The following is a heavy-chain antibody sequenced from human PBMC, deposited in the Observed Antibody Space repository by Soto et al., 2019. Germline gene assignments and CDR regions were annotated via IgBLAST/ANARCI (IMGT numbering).Heavy chain of an antibody. CDR2: IWYDGSNK. Sequence: GRSLKLSWAASGCTFSSYGMHWVRQAQGKGLEWVAVIWYDGSNKYYADSVKGRFTISRDNSKNTLYLQMNSLRAEDTAVYYCAIVVWGSYRSSYGMDVWGQGTTVTVSS. V-gene: IGHV3-33*01. CDR3: AIVVWGSYRSSYGMDV. J-gene: IGHJ6*02. D-gene: IGHD3-16*02. CDR1: GCTFSSYG.